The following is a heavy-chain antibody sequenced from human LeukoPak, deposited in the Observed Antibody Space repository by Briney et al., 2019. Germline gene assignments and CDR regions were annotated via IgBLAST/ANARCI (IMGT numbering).Heavy chain of an antibody. CDR3: ARCLWFGELPPDY. Sequence: ASVKVSCKASGYTFTTYHMHWVRQAPGQGLEWMGIINPSGGSTTYAQKFQGRLSMTRDTSASTVYMELSSLRSEGTAMYYCARCLWFGELPPDYWGQGTLVTVSS. CDR1: GYTFTTYH. J-gene: IGHJ4*02. V-gene: IGHV1-46*01. CDR2: INPSGGST. D-gene: IGHD3-10*01.